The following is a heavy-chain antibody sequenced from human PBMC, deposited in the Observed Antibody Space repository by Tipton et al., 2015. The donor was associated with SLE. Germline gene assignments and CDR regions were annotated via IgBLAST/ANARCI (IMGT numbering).Heavy chain of an antibody. CDR2: TYYRSKWYS. D-gene: IGHD2-8*01. CDR3: ARGGASVLIRNCYFDY. V-gene: IGHV6-1*01. J-gene: IGHJ4*01. CDR1: GDSVSTNSAA. Sequence: GLVKPSQTLSLTCAISGDSVSTNSAAWTWIRQSPSRGLEWLGRTYYRSKWYSDYAVSVKSRVSISVDTSKNQFFLNLHSVTAADTAVYYCARGGASVLIRNCYFDYWGQGSLVTVSS.